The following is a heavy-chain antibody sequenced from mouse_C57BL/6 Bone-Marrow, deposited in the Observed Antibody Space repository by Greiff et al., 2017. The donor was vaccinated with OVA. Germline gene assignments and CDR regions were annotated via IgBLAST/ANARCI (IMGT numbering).Heavy chain of an antibody. D-gene: IGHD2-12*01. CDR1: GFSLTSYG. V-gene: IGHV2-2*01. CDR3: ARRGDYSPFAY. CDR2: IWSGGST. J-gene: IGHJ3*01. Sequence: VQLQQSGPGLVQPSQSLSITCTVSGFSLTSYGVHWVRQSPGKGLEWLGVIWSGGSTDYNAAFISRLSISKDNSKSQVFFKMNSLQADDTAIYYCARRGDYSPFAYWGQGTLVTVSA.